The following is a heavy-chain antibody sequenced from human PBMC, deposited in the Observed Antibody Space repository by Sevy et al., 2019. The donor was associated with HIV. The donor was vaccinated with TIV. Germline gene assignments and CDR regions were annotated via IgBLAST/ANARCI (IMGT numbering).Heavy chain of an antibody. V-gene: IGHV3-7*01. CDR2: IKQDGSEK. CDR3: ARDYDSSGYYYISPILDAFDI. J-gene: IGHJ3*02. Sequence: GGSLRLYCAASGFTFSSYWMSWVRQAPGKGLEWVANIKQDGSEKYYVDSVKGRFTISRDNAKNSLYLQMNSLRAEDTAVYYCARDYDSSGYYYISPILDAFDIWGQGTMVTVSS. CDR1: GFTFSSYW. D-gene: IGHD3-22*01.